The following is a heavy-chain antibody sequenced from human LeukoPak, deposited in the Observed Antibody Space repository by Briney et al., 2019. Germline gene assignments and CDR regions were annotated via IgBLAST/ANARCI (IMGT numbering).Heavy chain of an antibody. D-gene: IGHD6-13*01. CDR1: GYSISSGYY. CDR2: IYHSGST. CDR3: ARRVAAAGTTWFDP. J-gene: IGHJ5*02. Sequence: SETLSLTCAVCGYSISSGYYWGWIRQPPGKGLEWIGSIYHSGSTYYNPSLKSRVTISVDTSKNQFSLKLSSVTAADTAVYYCARRVAAAGTTWFDPWGQGTLVTVSS. V-gene: IGHV4-38-2*01.